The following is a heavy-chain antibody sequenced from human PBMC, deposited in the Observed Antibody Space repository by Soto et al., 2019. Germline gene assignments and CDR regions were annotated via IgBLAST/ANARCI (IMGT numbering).Heavy chain of an antibody. Sequence: QVHLVKSGAEVKKPGASVKVSCKASGYTFTSYVITWVRQAPGQGLEWMGWISAHNGNTDYAQKLQGRVIVTRDTSTSTAYMELRSLISDDTAVYYCARGRYGDYWGQGALVTVSS. J-gene: IGHJ4*02. V-gene: IGHV1-18*01. CDR1: GYTFTSYV. CDR3: ARGRYGDY. D-gene: IGHD1-1*01. CDR2: ISAHNGNT.